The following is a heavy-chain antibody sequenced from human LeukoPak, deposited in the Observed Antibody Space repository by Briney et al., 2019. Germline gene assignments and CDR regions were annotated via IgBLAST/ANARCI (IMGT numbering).Heavy chain of an antibody. Sequence: GGSLRLSCAASGFTFSSYSMNWVRQAPGKGLEWVANIKQDGSEKYYVDSVKGRFTISRDNAKNSLYLQMNSLRAEDTAVYYCARNITVTTFFWFDPWGQGTLVTVSS. V-gene: IGHV3-7*01. CDR2: IKQDGSEK. D-gene: IGHD4-17*01. CDR3: ARNITVTTFFWFDP. J-gene: IGHJ5*02. CDR1: GFTFSSYS.